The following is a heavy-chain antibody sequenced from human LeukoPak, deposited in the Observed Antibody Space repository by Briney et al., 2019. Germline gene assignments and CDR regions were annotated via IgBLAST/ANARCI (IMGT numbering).Heavy chain of an antibody. CDR2: ISYDGSNK. V-gene: IGHV3-30-3*01. Sequence: GGPLRLSCAASGFTFSSYAMHWVRQAPGKGLEWVAVISYDGSNKYYADSVKGRFTISRDNSKNTLYLQMNSLRAEDTAVYYCARGLYYYDSSGYIGWGQGTLVTVSS. CDR3: ARGLYYYDSSGYIG. CDR1: GFTFSSYA. J-gene: IGHJ4*02. D-gene: IGHD3-22*01.